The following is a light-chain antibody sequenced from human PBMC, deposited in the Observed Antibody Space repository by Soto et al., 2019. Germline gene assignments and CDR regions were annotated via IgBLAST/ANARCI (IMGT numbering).Light chain of an antibody. V-gene: IGKV3-20*01. CDR2: GAS. Sequence: EIVLTQSPGTLSFSPGERATLSCRASQSVRTYLAWYQQKPGQAPRLLIYGASSRATGIPDRFSGSGSGTDFTLTISRLEPEDFAVYYCQQYGSSPITFGQGTKVDIK. CDR1: QSVRTY. CDR3: QQYGSSPIT. J-gene: IGKJ1*01.